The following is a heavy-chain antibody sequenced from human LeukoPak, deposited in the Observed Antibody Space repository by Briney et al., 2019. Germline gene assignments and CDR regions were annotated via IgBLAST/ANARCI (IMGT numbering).Heavy chain of an antibody. CDR3: ARGAKYDFWSGYYIY. CDR2: IYYSGST. J-gene: IGHJ4*01. D-gene: IGHD3-3*01. V-gene: IGHV4-59*01. CDR1: GGSISSYY. Sequence: PSETLSLTCTVSGGSISSYYWSWIRQPTGKGLEWIGYIYYSGSTNYNPSLKSRVTISVDTSKNQFSLKLSSVTAADTAVYYCARGAKYDFWSGYYIYWGQGTLVTVSS.